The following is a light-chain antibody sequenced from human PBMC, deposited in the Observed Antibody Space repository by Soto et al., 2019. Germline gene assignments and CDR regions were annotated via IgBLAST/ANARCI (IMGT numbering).Light chain of an antibody. CDR3: QQSYSTPWT. V-gene: IGKV1-39*01. CDR2: AAS. J-gene: IGKJ1*01. CDR1: QSISNY. Sequence: DIPMTQSPSSLSASVGDRVTITCRASQSISNYLNWYQQKPGKAPKLLIYAASSLQSGVPSRFSGGGSGTDFTLTISSLQPEDSATYYCQQSYSTPWTFGQGTKVEIK.